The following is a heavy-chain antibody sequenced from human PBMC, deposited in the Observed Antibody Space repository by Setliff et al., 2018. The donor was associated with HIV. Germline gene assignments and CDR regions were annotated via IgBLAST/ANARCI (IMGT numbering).Heavy chain of an antibody. CDR2: IVVGSANT. D-gene: IGHD4-17*01. Sequence: ASVKVSCKASGYTFSGYYMQWVRQVRGQRLEWIGWIVVGSANTNYAQKLQERVTITRDMSRSTVYMELSSLRSEDTAVYYCAADLRSVTHFDYWGQGTLVTSPQ. J-gene: IGHJ4*02. CDR1: GYTFSGYY. V-gene: IGHV1-58*02. CDR3: AADLRSVTHFDY.